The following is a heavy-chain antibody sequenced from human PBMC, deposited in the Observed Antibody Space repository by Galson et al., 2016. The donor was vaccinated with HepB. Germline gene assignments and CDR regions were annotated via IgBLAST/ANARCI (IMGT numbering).Heavy chain of an antibody. CDR3: AKEGGSGYYTRAAVYYFDY. Sequence: SLRLSCAASGFTFDDYAMHWVRQAPGKGLEWVSGISWNSGSIGYADSVKGRFTISRDNAKNSLYLKMNSLRAEDTALYYCAKEGGSGYYTRAAVYYFDYWGQGTLVTVSS. D-gene: IGHD3-22*01. CDR2: ISWNSGSI. CDR1: GFTFDDYA. J-gene: IGHJ4*02. V-gene: IGHV3-9*01.